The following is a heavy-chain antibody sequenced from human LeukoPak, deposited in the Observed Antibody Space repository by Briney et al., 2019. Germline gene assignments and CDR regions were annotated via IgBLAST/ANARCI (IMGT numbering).Heavy chain of an antibody. CDR3: AKDIAAAGTGWYFDL. V-gene: IGHV3-9*01. CDR2: ISWNSGSI. D-gene: IGHD6-13*01. CDR1: GFTFDDYA. Sequence: GRSLRLSCADSGFTFDDYAMHWVRQAPGKGLEWVSGISWNSGSIGYADSVKGRFTISRDNAKNSLYLQMNSLRAEDTALYYCAKDIAAAGTGWYFDLWGRGTLVTVSS. J-gene: IGHJ2*01.